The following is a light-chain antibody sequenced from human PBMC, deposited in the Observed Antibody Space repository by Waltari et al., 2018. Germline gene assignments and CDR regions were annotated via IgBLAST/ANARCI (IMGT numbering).Light chain of an antibody. CDR3: CSYANSRTVI. Sequence: QSALTQPASVSGSPGQSIPIPCPGTNRHAGVFNSVSWYQQHPGQAPNPVIYEVTPRPSGASYRFSGSKSGNTTSLTISGLQAEDEADYYCCSYANSRTVIFGGGTKLTVL. V-gene: IGLV2-14*01. CDR1: NRHAGVFNS. J-gene: IGLJ2*01. CDR2: EVT.